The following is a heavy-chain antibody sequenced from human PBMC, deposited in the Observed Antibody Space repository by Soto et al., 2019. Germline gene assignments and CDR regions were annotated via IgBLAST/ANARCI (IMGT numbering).Heavy chain of an antibody. J-gene: IGHJ4*02. V-gene: IGHV4-39*07. CDR3: ARDRAIFGVVKRGYYFDY. D-gene: IGHD3-3*01. CDR2: IYYSGST. CDR1: RGSLSSSSYY. Sequence: PSETLSLTCTVSRGSLSSSSYYWGWIRQPPGKGLEWIGSIYYSGSTYYNPSLKSRVTISVDTSKNQFSLKLSSVTAADTAVYYCARDRAIFGVVKRGYYFDYWGQGTLVTVSS.